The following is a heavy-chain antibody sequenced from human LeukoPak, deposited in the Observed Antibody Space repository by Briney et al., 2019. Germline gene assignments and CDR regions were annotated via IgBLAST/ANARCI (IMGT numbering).Heavy chain of an antibody. Sequence: GGSLRLSCAASGFTFSSYAMSWVRQAPGKGLEWVSAIRGSGGGGSTYYADSVKGRFTISRDNSKNTLYLQMNSLRDEDTAVYYCAREEMIMSLWGQGTLVTVSS. CDR1: GFTFSSYA. J-gene: IGHJ4*02. CDR3: AREEMIMSL. CDR2: IRGSGGGGST. V-gene: IGHV3-23*01. D-gene: IGHD3-16*01.